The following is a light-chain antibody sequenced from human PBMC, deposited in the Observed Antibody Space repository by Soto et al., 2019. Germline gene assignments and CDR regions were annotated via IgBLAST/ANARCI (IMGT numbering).Light chain of an antibody. J-gene: IGLJ1*01. CDR2: GNN. CDR3: QSYDSSLKV. V-gene: IGLV1-40*01. Sequence: QPVLTQPPSVCGAPGQRVTISCTGSSSNIGAGYDVLWYQQLPGTAPKLLIYGNNNRPSGVPDRFSGSKSGTSDSLAITGLQTEDEADYYCQSYDSSLKVFGTGTKLAVL. CDR1: SSNIGAGYD.